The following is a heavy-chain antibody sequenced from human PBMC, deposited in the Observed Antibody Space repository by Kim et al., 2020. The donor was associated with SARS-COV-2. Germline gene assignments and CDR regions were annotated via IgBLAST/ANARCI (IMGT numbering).Heavy chain of an antibody. D-gene: IGHD2-8*02. J-gene: IGHJ4*02. CDR3: TTDNLLGY. V-gene: IGHV3-15*01. Sequence: GGTTAYAAPVKGRFTISRDDSNNTLYLQMNSLKTEDTAVYYCTTDNLLGYWGQGTLVTVSS. CDR2: GGTT.